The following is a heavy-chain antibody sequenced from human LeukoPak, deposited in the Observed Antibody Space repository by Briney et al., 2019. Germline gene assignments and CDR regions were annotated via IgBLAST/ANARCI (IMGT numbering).Heavy chain of an antibody. V-gene: IGHV1-3*01. CDR2: INAGNGNT. J-gene: IGHJ4*02. D-gene: IGHD1-26*01. Sequence: VASVKVSCKASGYTFTSYAMHWVRQAPGQRLEWMGWINAGNGNTKYSQKFQGRVTITRDTSASTAYMELSSLRSEDTAVYYCARYSGSYYGQQRAIGYWGQGTLVTVSS. CDR3: ARYSGSYYGQQRAIGY. CDR1: GYTFTSYA.